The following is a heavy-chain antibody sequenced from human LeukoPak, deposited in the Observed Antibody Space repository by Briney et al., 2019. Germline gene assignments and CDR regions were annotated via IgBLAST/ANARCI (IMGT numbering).Heavy chain of an antibody. D-gene: IGHD1-7*01. Sequence: VKVSCKASGYTLLDYYMHWVRQAPGQGLEWMGWINPDSGGTNYAQKCQGRDTMTRDTAISTAYMELSRLRSDDTAVYYWARAPTRNYFCYYYYMDVWGKGTTVTISS. J-gene: IGHJ6*03. CDR2: INPDSGGT. CDR3: ARAPTRNYFCYYYYMDV. CDR1: GYTLLDYY. V-gene: IGHV1-2*02.